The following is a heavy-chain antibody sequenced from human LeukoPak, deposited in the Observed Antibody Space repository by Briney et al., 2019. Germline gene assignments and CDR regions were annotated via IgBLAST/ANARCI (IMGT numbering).Heavy chain of an antibody. D-gene: IGHD4-17*01. CDR3: ARDFLYGDHEGYFDL. CDR1: GFTVSSNY. V-gene: IGHV3-53*01. J-gene: IGHJ2*01. Sequence: GGSLRLSCAASGFTVSSNYMSWVRQAPGKGLEWVSVIYSGGSTYYADSVKGRFTISRDNSKNTLYLQMNSLRAEDTAVYYCARDFLYGDHEGYFDLWGRGTLVTVSP. CDR2: IYSGGST.